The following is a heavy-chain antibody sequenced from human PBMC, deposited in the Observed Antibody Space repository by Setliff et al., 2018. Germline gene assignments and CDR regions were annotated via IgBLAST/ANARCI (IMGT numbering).Heavy chain of an antibody. D-gene: IGHD3-10*01. CDR2: IYTSGST. J-gene: IGHJ5*02. Sequence: SETLSLTCTVSGGSISSGSYYWSWIRQPAGKGLEWIGRIYTSGSTNYNPSLKSRVTISVETSKNQFSLKLSSVTAADTAVYYCARHRAEDYYGSGTIIWGWFDPWGQGTLVTVSS. V-gene: IGHV4-61*02. CDR1: GGSISSGSYY. CDR3: ARHRAEDYYGSGTIIWGWFDP.